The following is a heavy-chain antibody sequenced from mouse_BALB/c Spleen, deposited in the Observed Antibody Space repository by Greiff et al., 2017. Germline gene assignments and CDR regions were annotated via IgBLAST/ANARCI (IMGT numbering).Heavy chain of an antibody. D-gene: IGHD2-1*01. CDR1: GFNIKDTY. J-gene: IGHJ2*01. V-gene: IGHV14-3*02. CDR2: IDPANGNT. Sequence: EVQLQQSGAELVKPGASVKLSCTASGFNIKDTYMHWVKQRPEQGLEWIGRIDPANGNTKYDPKFQGKATITADTSSNTAYLQLSSLTSEDTAVYYCAKPYYGNYVDYWGQGTTLTVSS. CDR3: AKPYYGNYVDY.